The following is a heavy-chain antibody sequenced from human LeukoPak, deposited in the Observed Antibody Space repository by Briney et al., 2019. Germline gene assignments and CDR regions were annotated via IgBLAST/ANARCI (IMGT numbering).Heavy chain of an antibody. CDR1: GFSFSTYW. V-gene: IGHV3-7*01. CDR2: IKQDGSEK. Sequence: PGGSLRLSCAASGFSFSTYWMSWVRQAPGKGLEWAANIKQDGSEKYYVDSVKGRFTISRDNAKNSLYLQMNSLRAEDTAVYYCARDPTIFGVVIVPDYWGQGTLVTVSS. D-gene: IGHD3-3*01. J-gene: IGHJ4*02. CDR3: ARDPTIFGVVIVPDY.